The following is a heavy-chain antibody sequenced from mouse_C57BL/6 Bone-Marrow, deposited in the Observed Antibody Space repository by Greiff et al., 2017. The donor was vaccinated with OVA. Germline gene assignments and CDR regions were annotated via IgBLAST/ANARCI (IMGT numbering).Heavy chain of an antibody. Sequence: VMLVESGPGLVQPSQSLSITCTVSGFSLTSYGVHWVRQSPGTGLDWLGVIWSGGSTDYNAAFISRLSISKDNSKSQVFFKMNSLQADHAAIYYCASRGISWYFDVWGTGTTVTVSS. CDR1: GFSLTSYG. CDR2: IWSGGST. J-gene: IGHJ1*03. CDR3: ASRGISWYFDV. D-gene: IGHD1-1*01. V-gene: IGHV2-2*01.